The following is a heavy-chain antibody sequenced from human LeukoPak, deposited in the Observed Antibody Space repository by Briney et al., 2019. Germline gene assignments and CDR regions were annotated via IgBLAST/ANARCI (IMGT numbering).Heavy chain of an antibody. D-gene: IGHD3-10*01. CDR3: AGGVSSRLLDY. CDR1: GFTFSDYG. J-gene: IGHJ4*02. CDR2: INSDVSNV. V-gene: IGHV3-74*01. Sequence: GGSLRLSCAASGFTFSDYGIHWVRQAPGKGLMWVSRINSDVSNVIYADSVKGRFTISRDNSKNTLYLQMNALTVEDTAVYHCAGGVSSRLLDYWGRGTLVTVSS.